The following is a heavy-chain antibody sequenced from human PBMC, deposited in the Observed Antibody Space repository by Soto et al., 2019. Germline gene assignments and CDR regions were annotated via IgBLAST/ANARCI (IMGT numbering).Heavy chain of an antibody. CDR2: INHSGST. V-gene: IGHV4-34*01. CDR1: GGSFSGYY. J-gene: IGHJ4*02. CDR3: ARGSHLAITMVRGVREARFDY. D-gene: IGHD3-10*01. Sequence: QVQLQQWGAGLLKPSETLSLTCAVYGGSFSGYYWSWIRQPPGKGLEWIGEINHSGSTNSNPSLKSRVTISVDTSKNQCSLKRISVTAADTAVYYCARGSHLAITMVRGVREARFDYGGQGTLVTVSS.